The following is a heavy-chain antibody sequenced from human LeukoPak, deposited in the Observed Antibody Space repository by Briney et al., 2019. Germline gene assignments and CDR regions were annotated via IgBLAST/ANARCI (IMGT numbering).Heavy chain of an antibody. Sequence: ASVKVSCKTSGYSFTDYYMHWVRQAPGQGLEWMGWINPNSGGTSSAQKFQGRVTMTRDTSITTDYMEVSWLTSDDTAIYYCARADRLDGGPYLIGPWGQGTLVTVSS. V-gene: IGHV1-2*02. CDR3: ARADRLDGGPYLIGP. CDR1: GYSFTDYY. J-gene: IGHJ5*02. CDR2: INPNSGGT. D-gene: IGHD2-21*01.